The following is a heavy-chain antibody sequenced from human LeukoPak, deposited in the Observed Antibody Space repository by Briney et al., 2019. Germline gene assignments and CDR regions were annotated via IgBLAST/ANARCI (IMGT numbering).Heavy chain of an antibody. CDR2: IDTTGNFI. J-gene: IGHJ4*02. D-gene: IGHD1-26*01. CDR3: AGDSGIVGGILGTFDS. CDR1: GFTFSSYE. V-gene: IGHV3-21*01. Sequence: GGSLRLSCAASGFTFSSYEMNWVRQAPGKGLEWVSSIDTTGNFIYYTDSVKGRFTISRDSAKNSLYLQMNSLRAEDTAVYYCAGDSGIVGGILGTFDSWGQGTLVSVSS.